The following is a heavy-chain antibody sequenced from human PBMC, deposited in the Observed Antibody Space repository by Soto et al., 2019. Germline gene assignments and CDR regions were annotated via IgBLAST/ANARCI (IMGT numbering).Heavy chain of an antibody. J-gene: IGHJ5*02. CDR3: ARFSESIAAAGTSWFDP. CDR1: GGSISSYY. V-gene: IGHV4-59*01. D-gene: IGHD6-13*01. CDR2: IYYSGST. Sequence: QVQLQESGPGLVKPSETLSLTCTVSGGSISSYYWSWIRQPPGKGLEWIGYIYYSGSTNYNPSLKSRVTISVDTSKSQFSLKLSSVTAADTAVYYCARFSESIAAAGTSWFDPWGQGTLVTVSS.